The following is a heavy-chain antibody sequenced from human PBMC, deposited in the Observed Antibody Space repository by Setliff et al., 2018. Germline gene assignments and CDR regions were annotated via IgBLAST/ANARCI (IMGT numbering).Heavy chain of an antibody. CDR3: ARDQTPYNWGFNNAFDI. Sequence: GGSLRLSCAASGFTFSSYAMHWVRQAPGEGLEWVAVISYDGSNKYYGDSVKGRFTISRDNAKNSLYLQMNSLTAEDTAVYDCARDQTPYNWGFNNAFDIWGQGTMVTVSS. J-gene: IGHJ3*02. CDR2: ISYDGSNK. CDR1: GFTFSSYA. V-gene: IGHV3-30*04. D-gene: IGHD7-27*01.